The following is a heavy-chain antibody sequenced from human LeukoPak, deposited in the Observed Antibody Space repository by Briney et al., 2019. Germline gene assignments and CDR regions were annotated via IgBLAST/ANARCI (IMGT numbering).Heavy chain of an antibody. CDR3: AKDSHPGSGSYYKGNFDY. J-gene: IGHJ4*02. CDR1: GFIFGDYA. Sequence: PGGSLRLSCAASGFIFGDYAMHWVRQAPGKGLEWVAAIAFDDTDRYYIDSVKGRFTISRDDSRNTLYLHMTSLRAEDTAVYYCAKDSHPGSGSYYKGNFDYWGQGTLVTVSS. V-gene: IGHV3-30*04. CDR2: IAFDDTDR. D-gene: IGHD3-10*01.